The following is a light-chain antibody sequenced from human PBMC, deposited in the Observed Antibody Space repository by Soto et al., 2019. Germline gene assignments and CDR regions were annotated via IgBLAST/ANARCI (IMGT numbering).Light chain of an antibody. V-gene: IGLV2-11*01. J-gene: IGLJ2*01. Sequence: QSALAQPRSVSGSPGQSLTISCTGTSSDVGGYNYVSWYQQHPGKAPKLMIYDVSKRPSGVPDRFSGSKSGNTASLTISGLQAEDEADYYCCSYAGSYTWVFGGGTKVTVL. CDR1: SSDVGGYNY. CDR3: CSYAGSYTWV. CDR2: DVS.